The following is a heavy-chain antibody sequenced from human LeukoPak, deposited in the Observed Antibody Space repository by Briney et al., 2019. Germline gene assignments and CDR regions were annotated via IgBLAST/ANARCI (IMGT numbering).Heavy chain of an antibody. D-gene: IGHD2-15*01. J-gene: IGHJ4*02. V-gene: IGHV1-69*13. CDR2: IIPIFGTA. Sequence: GASVKVPCKASGGTFSSYAISWVRQAPGQGLEWMGGIIPIFGTANYAQKFQGRVTITADESTSTAYMELSSLRSEDTAAYYCARGSALLALSFDYWGQGTLVTVSS. CDR1: GGTFSSYA. CDR3: ARGSALLALSFDY.